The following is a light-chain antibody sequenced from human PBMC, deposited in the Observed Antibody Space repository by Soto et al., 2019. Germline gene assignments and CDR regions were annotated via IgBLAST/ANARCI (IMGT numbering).Light chain of an antibody. Sequence: EIVLTQSPGTLSLSPGERATLSCRASQSLRNNYLAWYQQKPGQAPRLLIYGASSRATGIPDRFSGSGSGTDFTLTISRLEPEDFAVYYCQQYGSSSYTFGQGTKLEIK. CDR3: QQYGSSSYT. CDR1: QSLRNNY. V-gene: IGKV3-20*01. J-gene: IGKJ2*01. CDR2: GAS.